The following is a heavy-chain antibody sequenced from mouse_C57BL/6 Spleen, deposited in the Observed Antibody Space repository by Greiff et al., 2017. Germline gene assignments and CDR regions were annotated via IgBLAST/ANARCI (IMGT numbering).Heavy chain of an antibody. CDR1: GFTFSDYG. CDR2: ISSGSSTI. V-gene: IGHV5-17*01. Sequence: EVQVVESGGGLVKPGGSLKLSCAASGFTFSDYGMHWVRQAPEKGLEWVAYISSGSSTIYYADTVKGRFTSSRDNAKNTLFLQMTSLRSEDTAMYYCARKDYYDYDGGLDAMDYWGQGTSVTVSS. D-gene: IGHD2-4*01. CDR3: ARKDYYDYDGGLDAMDY. J-gene: IGHJ4*01.